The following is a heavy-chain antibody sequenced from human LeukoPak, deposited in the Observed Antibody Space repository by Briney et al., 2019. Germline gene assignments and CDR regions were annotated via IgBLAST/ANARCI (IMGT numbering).Heavy chain of an antibody. J-gene: IGHJ4*02. V-gene: IGHV3-30*18. CDR2: ISYDGSNK. CDR3: AKGSEFGELLPPFDY. CDR1: GFTFSSYG. Sequence: GGSLRLSCAASGFTFSSYGMHWVRQAPGKGLEWVAVISYDGSNKYYADSVKGRFTISRDNSKNTLYLQMNSLRAEDTAVYYCAKGSEFGELLPPFDYWGQGTLVTVFS. D-gene: IGHD3-10*01.